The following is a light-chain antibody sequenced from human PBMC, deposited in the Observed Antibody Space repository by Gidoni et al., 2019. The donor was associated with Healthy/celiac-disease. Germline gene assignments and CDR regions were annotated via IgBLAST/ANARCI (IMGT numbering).Light chain of an antibody. CDR2: GAS. J-gene: IGKJ4*01. V-gene: IGKV3-15*01. CDR1: QSFSRN. CDR3: QQYNNWPPLT. Sequence: EIVMTQSPATLSVSPGERATLSCRASQSFSRNFAWYQQKPGQAPRLLIYGASTSATGIPARFSGSGSGTEFTLTISSLQSEDFAVYYCQQYNNWPPLTFGGGNKVEIK.